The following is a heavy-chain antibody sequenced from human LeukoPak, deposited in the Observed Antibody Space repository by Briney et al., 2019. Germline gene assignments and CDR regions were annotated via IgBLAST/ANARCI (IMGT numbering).Heavy chain of an antibody. Sequence: TGGSLRLSCAASGFTFSSYSMNWVRQAPGKGLEWVSSISSSSSYIYYADSVKGRFTISRDIFENTLYLQMNSLRAEDTGLYYCARSRDGYHHGLLWGRGTLVIVSS. J-gene: IGHJ4*02. V-gene: IGHV3-21*03. D-gene: IGHD5-24*01. CDR1: GFTFSSYS. CDR2: ISSSSSYI. CDR3: ARSRDGYHHGLL.